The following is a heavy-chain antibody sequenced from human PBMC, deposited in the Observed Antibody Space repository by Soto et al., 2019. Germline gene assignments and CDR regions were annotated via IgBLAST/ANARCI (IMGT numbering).Heavy chain of an antibody. V-gene: IGHV4-59*01. Sequence: SETLSLTFTVSGGSISSYYWSWIRQPPGKGLEWIVYIYYSGSTNYNPSLKSRGTISVDTSKNQFSLKLSSVTAADTAVYYCARGSSSLGYWGQGTLVTV. J-gene: IGHJ4*02. CDR3: ARGSSSLGY. CDR1: GGSISSYY. D-gene: IGHD6-6*01. CDR2: IYYSGST.